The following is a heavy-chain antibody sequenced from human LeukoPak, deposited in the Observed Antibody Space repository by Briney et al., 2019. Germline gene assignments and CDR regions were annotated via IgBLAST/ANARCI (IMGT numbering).Heavy chain of an antibody. D-gene: IGHD3-10*01. V-gene: IGHV1-46*01. J-gene: IGHJ6*02. CDR2: INPSGGST. CDR1: GYTFTTYY. CDR3: ARDHHGSGTYNYYGMDV. Sequence: ASVKVSCKASGYTFTTYYMHWVRQAPGQGLEWMGIINPSGGSTTYAQKFQGRVTITRDTSTSTAYMEVSSLRSEDTAVYYCARDHHGSGTYNYYGMDVWGQGTTVTVSS.